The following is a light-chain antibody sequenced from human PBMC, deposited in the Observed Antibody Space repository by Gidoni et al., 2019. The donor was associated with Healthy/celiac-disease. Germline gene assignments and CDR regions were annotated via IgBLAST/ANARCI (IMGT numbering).Light chain of an antibody. CDR1: SSNIGAGFN. CDR3: QSYDSSLSGWV. J-gene: IGLJ3*02. Sequence: QSVLTQPPSVSGAPGQRVTIPCTGSSSNIGAGFNVHWYQHLPGTAPKLLIYDNNNRPSGVPDRFSGSKSGTSASLAITGLQAEDEADYYCQSYDSSLSGWVLGGGTKLTVL. CDR2: DNN. V-gene: IGLV1-40*01.